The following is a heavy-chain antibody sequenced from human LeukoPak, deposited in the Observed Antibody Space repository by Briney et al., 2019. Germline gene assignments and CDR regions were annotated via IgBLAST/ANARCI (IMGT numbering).Heavy chain of an antibody. CDR1: GFTFSNYS. D-gene: IGHD5-18*01. CDR2: ISPSSHYI. V-gene: IGHV3-21*04. CDR3: ARDRHTAMVYYYYYMDV. J-gene: IGHJ6*03. Sequence: RSGGSLRLSCAGSGFTFSNYSINWVRQAPGKGLEWVSSISPSSHYIYYADSVRGRFTISRDNARNSLYLQMNSLRDEDTAVYYCARDRHTAMVYYYYYMDVWGTRTTVTVSS.